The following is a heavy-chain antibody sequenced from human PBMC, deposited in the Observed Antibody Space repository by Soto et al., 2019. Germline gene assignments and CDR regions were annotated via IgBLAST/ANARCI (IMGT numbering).Heavy chain of an antibody. D-gene: IGHD2-2*01. V-gene: IGHV3-15*01. CDR3: ASVYCATTSCSAPFEF. CDR1: GFTFSNAW. Sequence: GGSLRLSCAASGFTFSNAWMSWVRQAPGKGLEWIGRIKTNSDGGTVDYASPVKGRFTISRDDSKSMLYLDLNSLKTEDTGVYFCASVYCATTSCSAPFEFWGKGILVSVSS. J-gene: IGHJ4*02. CDR2: IKTNSDGGTV.